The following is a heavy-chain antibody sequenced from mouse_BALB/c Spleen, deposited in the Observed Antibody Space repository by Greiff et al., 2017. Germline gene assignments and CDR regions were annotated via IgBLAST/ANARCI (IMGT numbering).Heavy chain of an antibody. CDR2: ISSGGSYT. V-gene: IGHV5-9-3*01. CDR1: GFTFSSYA. D-gene: IGHD4-1*01. J-gene: IGHJ2*01. CDR3: AVTGDYFDY. Sequence: EVQLVESGGGLVKPGGSLKLSCAASGFTFSSYAMSWVRQTPEKRLEWVATISSGGSYTYYPDSVKGRFTISRDNAKNTLYLQMSSLRSEDTAMYYCAVTGDYFDYWGQGTTLTVSS.